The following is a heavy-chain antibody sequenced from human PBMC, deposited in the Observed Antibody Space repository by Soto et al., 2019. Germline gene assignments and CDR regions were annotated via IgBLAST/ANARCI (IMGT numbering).Heavy chain of an antibody. D-gene: IGHD3-22*01. CDR2: IIPILGIA. V-gene: IGHV1-69*04. Sequence: SVKVSCKASGCTFSSYTISWVRQAPGQGLEWMGRIIPILGIANYAQKFQGRVTITADKSTSTAYMELRSLRSDDTAVYYCARDIPLSDYYDSSGYYCVNAFDIWGQGTMVTVSS. CDR3: ARDIPLSDYYDSSGYYCVNAFDI. J-gene: IGHJ3*02. CDR1: GCTFSSYT.